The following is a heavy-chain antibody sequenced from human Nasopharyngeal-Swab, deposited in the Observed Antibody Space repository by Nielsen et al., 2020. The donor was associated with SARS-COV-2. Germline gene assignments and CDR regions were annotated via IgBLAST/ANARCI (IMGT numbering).Heavy chain of an antibody. CDR2: ISSSSSYI. J-gene: IGHJ4*02. CDR3: ARAGITMVRAFDY. V-gene: IGHV3-21*01. Sequence: WIRQPPGKGLEWVSSISSSSSYIYYADSVKGRFAISRDNAKNSLYLQMNSLRAEDTAVYYCARAGITMVRAFDYWGQGTLVTASS. D-gene: IGHD3-10*01.